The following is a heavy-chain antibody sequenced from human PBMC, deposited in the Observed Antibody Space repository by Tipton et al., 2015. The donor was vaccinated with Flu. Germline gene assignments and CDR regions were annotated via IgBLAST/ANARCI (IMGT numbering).Heavy chain of an antibody. CDR1: GGSISSSSYY. CDR2: IYYSGST. J-gene: IGHJ5*02. V-gene: IGHV4-39*07. D-gene: IGHD3-10*01. CDR3: ARRKDMVQGIPWENT. Sequence: TLSLTCTVSGGSISSSSYYWGWIRQPPGKGLEWIGSIYYSGSTYYNPSLKSRVTISVDTSKNQFSLKLSSVTSADTAVYYCARRKDMVQGIPWENTWGQGTLVTVSS.